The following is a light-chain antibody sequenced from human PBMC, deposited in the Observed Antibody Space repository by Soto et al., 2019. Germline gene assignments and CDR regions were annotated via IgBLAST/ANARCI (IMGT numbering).Light chain of an antibody. CDR3: MQTLQALRT. J-gene: IGKJ3*01. Sequence: DIVMTQSPLFLPVTPGEPASISCRSSQSLLHSNGYNYLDWYLQKPGQSPQLLIYLGSNRASGVPDRLSGSGSGTDFTLKISRVEAEDVGVFYCMQTLQALRTFGPGTKVDIK. CDR1: QSLLHSNGYNY. CDR2: LGS. V-gene: IGKV2-28*01.